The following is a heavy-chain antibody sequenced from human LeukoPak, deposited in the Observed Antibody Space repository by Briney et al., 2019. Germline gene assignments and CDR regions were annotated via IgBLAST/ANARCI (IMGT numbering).Heavy chain of an antibody. CDR1: GGSMSGYY. CDR2: IYSSGST. CDR3: VRGKAAAGAIWFDP. J-gene: IGHJ5*02. V-gene: IGHV4-59*01. Sequence: SETLSLPCTVSGGSMSGYYWTWIRQPPGKGLEWIGCIYSSGSTSYKPSLKSRITISLDTSKNQFSLNLSSVTAADTAVYYCVRGKAAAGAIWFDPWGQGTLVTVSS. D-gene: IGHD6-13*01.